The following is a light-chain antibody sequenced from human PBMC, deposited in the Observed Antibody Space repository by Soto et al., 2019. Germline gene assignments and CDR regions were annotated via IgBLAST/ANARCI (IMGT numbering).Light chain of an antibody. CDR2: QVT. CDR3: MSYAGGNRFV. CDR1: NNDVGGYNY. V-gene: IGLV2-8*01. Sequence: QSVLTQPPSPSGSPGQSVTITRAGTNNDVGGYNYVSWYQQHPGKVPQLMIYQVTKRPSGVPDRFSASKSDTTASLTISGLQAEDEGDYYCMSYAGGNRFVFGTG. J-gene: IGLJ1*01.